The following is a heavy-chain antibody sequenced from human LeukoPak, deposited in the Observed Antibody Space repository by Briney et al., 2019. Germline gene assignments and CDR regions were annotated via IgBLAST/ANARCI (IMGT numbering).Heavy chain of an antibody. Sequence: ASVKVSCKASGYTFTSHFMHWVRQAPGQGLEWMGIINPRGGSTSYTQKFQGRVTMTRDTSTSTAYMELRSLRSDDTAVYYCAREDFAYYSSSHWGQGTLVTVSS. J-gene: IGHJ4*02. D-gene: IGHD6-13*01. CDR1: GYTFTSHF. CDR2: INPRGGST. V-gene: IGHV1-46*01. CDR3: AREDFAYYSSSH.